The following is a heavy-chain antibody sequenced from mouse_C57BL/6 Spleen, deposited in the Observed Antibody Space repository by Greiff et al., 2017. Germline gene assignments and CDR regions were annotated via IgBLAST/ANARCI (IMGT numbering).Heavy chain of an antibody. Sequence: VQLQQSGAELVKPGASVKISCKASGYAFSSYWMNWVKQRPGQGLEWIGQIYPGDGDTNYNGKFKGKATLTADKSSSTAYMQLSSLTSEDSAVYFCARATTVVANFDYWGQSTTLTVSS. CDR1: GYAFSSYW. D-gene: IGHD1-1*01. V-gene: IGHV1-80*01. J-gene: IGHJ2*01. CDR2: IYPGDGDT. CDR3: ARATTVVANFDY.